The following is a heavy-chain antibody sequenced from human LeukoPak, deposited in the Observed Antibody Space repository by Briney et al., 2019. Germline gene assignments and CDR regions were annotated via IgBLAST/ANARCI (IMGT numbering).Heavy chain of an antibody. CDR2: INHSGST. CDR1: GGSFSGYY. D-gene: IGHD3-3*01. V-gene: IGHV4-34*01. Sequence: PSETLSLTCAVYGGSFSGYYWSWIRQPPGKGLEWIGEINHSGSTNYNPSLKSRVTISVGTSKNQFSLKLSSVTAADTAVYYCARKESYYDFWSGYYDSGWFDPWGQGTLVTVSS. J-gene: IGHJ5*02. CDR3: ARKESYYDFWSGYYDSGWFDP.